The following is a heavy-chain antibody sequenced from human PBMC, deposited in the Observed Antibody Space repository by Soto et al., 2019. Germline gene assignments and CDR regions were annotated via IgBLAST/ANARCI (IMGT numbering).Heavy chain of an antibody. CDR1: GGSFSGYY. V-gene: IGHV4-34*01. D-gene: IGHD3-3*01. Sequence: SSETLSLTCAVYGGSFSGYYWSWIRQPPGKGLEWIGEINHSGSTNYNPSLKSRVTISVDTSKNQFSLKLSSVTAADTAVYYCAKRYYDFWSGPGAFDIWGQGTMVTVSS. CDR2: INHSGST. J-gene: IGHJ3*02. CDR3: AKRYYDFWSGPGAFDI.